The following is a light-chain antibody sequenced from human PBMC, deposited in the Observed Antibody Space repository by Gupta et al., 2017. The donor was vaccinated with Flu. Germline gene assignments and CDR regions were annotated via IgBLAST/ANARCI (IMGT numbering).Light chain of an antibody. CDR2: DVS. J-gene: IGLJ1*01. CDR1: SRDVGNYNY. Sequence: QSALTQPDSVSGSPGQSITISCTGTSRDVGNYNYVSWYQQHPGKAPKLMIYDVSNRPSGISNRFSGSKSGNTASLTISGLQAEDEADYYCSSYTISSSYLFGTGTKVSVL. CDR3: SSYTISSSYL. V-gene: IGLV2-14*03.